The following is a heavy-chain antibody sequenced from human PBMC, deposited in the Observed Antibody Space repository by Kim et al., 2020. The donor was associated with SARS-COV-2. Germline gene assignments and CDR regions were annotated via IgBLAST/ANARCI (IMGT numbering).Heavy chain of an antibody. CDR2: ISYDGSNK. CDR3: ASTSGSYRTPGNGLDF. Sequence: GGSLRLSCAASGFTFSSYAMHWVRQAPGKGLEWVAVISYDGSNKYYADSVKGRFTISRDNSKNTLYLQMNSLRVEDTAVYFCASTSGSYRTPGNGLDFWGQGTLVTVSS. CDR1: GFTFSSYA. D-gene: IGHD1-26*01. V-gene: IGHV3-30*04. J-gene: IGHJ4*02.